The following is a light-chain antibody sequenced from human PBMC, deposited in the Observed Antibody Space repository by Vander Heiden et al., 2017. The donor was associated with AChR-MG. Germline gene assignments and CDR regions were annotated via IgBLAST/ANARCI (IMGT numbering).Light chain of an antibody. J-gene: IGLJ2*01. V-gene: IGLV2-8*01. CDR2: EVS. CDR1: SSDVGGYNY. CDR3: SSYAGSNNLV. Sequence: QSSLTQPPSASGSPGPSVTISCTGTSSDVGGYNYVSWYQRLPGKAPKLMIYEVSKRPSGIPDRFSGSKSGNTASLTVSGLQAEDEADYYCSSYAGSNNLVFGGGTKLTVL.